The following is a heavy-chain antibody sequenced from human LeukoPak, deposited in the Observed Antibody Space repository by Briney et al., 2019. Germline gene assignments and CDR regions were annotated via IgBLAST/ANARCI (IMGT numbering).Heavy chain of an antibody. CDR1: GFTFSGYW. J-gene: IGHJ4*02. CDR2: IKQDGSET. D-gene: IGHD5-12*01. V-gene: IGHV3-7*02. Sequence: GGSLRLSCAASGFTFSGYWMSWFRQAPGKGLGWVATIKQDGSETDYVDSVKGRFTISRDNAKNSLYLQMNSLRIEDTAVYYCARAQWRRPDYWGQGTLVTVSS. CDR3: ARAQWRRPDY.